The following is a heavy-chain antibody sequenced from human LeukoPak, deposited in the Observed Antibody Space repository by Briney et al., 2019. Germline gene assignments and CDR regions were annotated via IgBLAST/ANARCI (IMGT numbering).Heavy chain of an antibody. CDR1: GVSFSGYS. J-gene: IGHJ5*02. CDR2: INHSGST. D-gene: IGHD3-10*01. V-gene: IGHV4-34*01. CDR3: ARGRSNYGP. Sequence: SETLSLTCAVHGVSFSGYSWSWIRQPPGKGLEWIGVINHSGSTNYNPSLKSRVTISVDTSKNQFSLNLSSVTAADTAVYYCARGRSNYGPWGQGTLVTVSS.